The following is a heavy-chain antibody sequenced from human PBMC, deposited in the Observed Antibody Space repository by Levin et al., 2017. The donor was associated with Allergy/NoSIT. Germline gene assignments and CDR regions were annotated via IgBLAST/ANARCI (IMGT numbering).Heavy chain of an antibody. CDR2: IYSGGST. V-gene: IGHV3-53*01. Sequence: HPGGSLRLSCAASGFTVSSNYMSWVRQAPGKGLEWVSVIYSGGSTYYADSVKGRFTISRDNSKNTLYLQMNSLRAEDTAVYYCARGSGGSYYGSGSYLAFDIWGQGTMVTVSS. CDR1: GFTVSSNY. CDR3: ARGSGGSYYGSGSYLAFDI. D-gene: IGHD3-10*01. J-gene: IGHJ3*02.